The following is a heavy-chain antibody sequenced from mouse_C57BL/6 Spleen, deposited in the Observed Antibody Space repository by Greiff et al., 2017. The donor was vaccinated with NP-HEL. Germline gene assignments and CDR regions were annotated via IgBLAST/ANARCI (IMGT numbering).Heavy chain of an antibody. CDR1: GYTFTDYY. Sequence: EVQLQQSGPVLVKPGASVKMSCKASGYTFTDYYMNWVKQSHGKSLEWIGVINPYNGGTSYNQKFKGKATLTVDKSSSTAYMELNSLTSEYSAVYYCASYYYGSTPMDSWGQGTSVTVSS. CDR3: ASYYYGSTPMDS. V-gene: IGHV1-19*01. J-gene: IGHJ4*01. D-gene: IGHD1-1*01. CDR2: INPYNGGT.